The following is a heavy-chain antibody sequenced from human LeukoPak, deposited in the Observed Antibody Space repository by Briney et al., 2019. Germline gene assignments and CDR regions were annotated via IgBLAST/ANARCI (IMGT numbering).Heavy chain of an antibody. D-gene: IGHD3-22*01. CDR3: ARFRDSSGPMWFDP. Sequence: GGSLRLSCAASGFTFSSYWMSWVRQAPGKGLEWVANIKQDGSEKYYVDSVKGRFTISRDNAKNSLYLQMNSLRAEDTAVYYCARFRDSSGPMWFDPWGQGTLVTVSS. J-gene: IGHJ5*02. CDR1: GFTFSSYW. V-gene: IGHV3-7*01. CDR2: IKQDGSEK.